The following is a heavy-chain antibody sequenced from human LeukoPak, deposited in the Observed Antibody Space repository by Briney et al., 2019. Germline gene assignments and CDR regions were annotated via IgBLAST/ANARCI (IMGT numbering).Heavy chain of an antibody. CDR2: IAGTGGST. CDR3: AKAFRIVGIGNPDDAFDV. D-gene: IGHD1-26*01. V-gene: IGHV3-23*01. CDR1: GFTFSDYY. J-gene: IGHJ3*01. Sequence: GGSLRLSCAASGFTFSDYYMSWIRQAPGKGLEWVSSIAGTGGSTYYADSVKGRFTLSRDNSENTLYLQLNSLRAEDSGIYYCAKAFRIVGIGNPDDAFDVWGQGTVVTVS.